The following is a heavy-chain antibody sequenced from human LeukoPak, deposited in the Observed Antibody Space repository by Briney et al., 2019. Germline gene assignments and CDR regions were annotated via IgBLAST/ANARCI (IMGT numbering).Heavy chain of an antibody. Sequence: SETLSLTCTVSGGSISRYYWSWIRQPPGKGLEWIGYVYYSGSTNYNPSLKSRVTISVDTSKNQFSLNLTSVTAADTAVYFCARSKGFDYSDYGWFVYWGQGTLVTVS. CDR1: GGSISRYY. CDR2: VYYSGST. J-gene: IGHJ4*02. D-gene: IGHD4-11*01. CDR3: ARSKGFDYSDYGWFVY. V-gene: IGHV4-59*08.